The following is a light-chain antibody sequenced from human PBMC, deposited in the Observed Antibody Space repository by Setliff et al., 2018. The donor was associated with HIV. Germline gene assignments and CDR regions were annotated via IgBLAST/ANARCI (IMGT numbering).Light chain of an antibody. CDR3: SSYVNINTLV. CDR1: SGDIGAYNY. Sequence: QSVLAQPASVSGSPGQSITISCTGTSGDIGAYNYVSWYQQHPGKAPKVMIYDVRKRPSGVSNRFSGSKSGNTASLTISGLQAEDEAAYYCSSYVNINTLVFGTGTKVTVL. CDR2: DVR. J-gene: IGLJ1*01. V-gene: IGLV2-14*03.